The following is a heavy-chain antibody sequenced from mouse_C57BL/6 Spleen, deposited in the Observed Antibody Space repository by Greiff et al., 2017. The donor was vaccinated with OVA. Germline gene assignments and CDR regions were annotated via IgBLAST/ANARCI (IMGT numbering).Heavy chain of an antibody. CDR1: GYTFPDYN. CDR2: INPNNGGT. V-gene: IGHV1-22*01. CDR3: ARGITHWYCDV. D-gene: IGHD1-1*01. Sequence: VQLQQSGPELVKPGASVKMSCKASGYTFPDYNMHWVKQSHGKSLEWIGYINPNNGGTSYNQKFKGKATLTVNKSSSTAYMELRSLTSEDSAVYYCARGITHWYCDVWGTGTTVTVSS. J-gene: IGHJ1*03.